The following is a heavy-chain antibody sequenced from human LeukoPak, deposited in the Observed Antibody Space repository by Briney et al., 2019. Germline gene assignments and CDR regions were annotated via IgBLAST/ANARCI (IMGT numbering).Heavy chain of an antibody. CDR3: ARLSGTHYEAIDY. CDR1: GGSITSGSYY. J-gene: IGHJ4*02. D-gene: IGHD1-14*01. CDR2: IYYNGGA. V-gene: IGHV4-39*01. Sequence: SETLSLTCTVSGGSITSGSYYWGWIRQPPGKGLEWIGSIYYNGGAYYNPSLKSRVTISVDTSKNQFSLKLSSVTAADMAVYYCARLSGTHYEAIDYWGQGTLATVSS.